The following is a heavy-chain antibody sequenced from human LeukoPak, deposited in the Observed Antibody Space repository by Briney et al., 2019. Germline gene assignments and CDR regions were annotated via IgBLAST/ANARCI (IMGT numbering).Heavy chain of an antibody. V-gene: IGHV3-23*01. D-gene: IGHD3-10*01. Sequence: GGSLRLSCAASKFTFSTFSMSWVRQAPGKGLEWVSSISGSGGYTYYADSVKGRFTISRDSSKNTLFLQMNSLRAEDTAVYYCAGGGFGEACYYYYYMDVWGKGTTVTVSS. CDR1: KFTFSTFS. CDR2: ISGSGGYT. J-gene: IGHJ6*03. CDR3: AGGGFGEACYYYYYMDV.